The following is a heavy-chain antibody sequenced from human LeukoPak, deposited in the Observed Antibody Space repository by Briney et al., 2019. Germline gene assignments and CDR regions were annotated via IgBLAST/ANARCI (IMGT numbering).Heavy chain of an antibody. CDR2: SRNKASSYTT. J-gene: IGHJ6*02. V-gene: IGHV3-72*01. CDR1: VVTSSDHY. Sequence: PGGALRLSCAPRVVTSSDHYIGCVRHAPGKGREWVGRSRNKASSYTTEYAASVEGRFTISRDVSESSLYLQMNSLRTEDTAVYYCGRIAINANNGMDVWGQGTTVTVSS. CDR3: GRIAINANNGMDV. D-gene: IGHD1/OR15-1a*01.